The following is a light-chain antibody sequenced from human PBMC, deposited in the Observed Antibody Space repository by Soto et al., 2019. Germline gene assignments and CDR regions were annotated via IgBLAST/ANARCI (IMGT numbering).Light chain of an antibody. CDR2: AAS. J-gene: IGKJ1*01. CDR3: QQCGSSPWT. Sequence: EFVLSQSPGTLSLSPGESATLSCRASQSVSSYYLAWYQQKPGQAPRLLIYAASSRATGIPDRFSGGGSGTDFTLTISRLEPEDFAVYYCQQCGSSPWTFGQGTKVDIK. CDR1: QSVSSYY. V-gene: IGKV3-20*01.